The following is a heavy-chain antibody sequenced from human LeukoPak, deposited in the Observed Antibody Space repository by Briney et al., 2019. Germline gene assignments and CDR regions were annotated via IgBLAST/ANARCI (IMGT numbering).Heavy chain of an antibody. J-gene: IGHJ5*02. CDR3: ARRRGYSGYEEAFDP. CDR2: IYPGDSDT. V-gene: IGHV5-51*01. Sequence: GESLKISCKGSGYSFTSYWIGWVRQMPGKGLEWMGIIYPGDSDTRHSPSFQGQVTISADKSISTAYLQWSSLKDSDTAMYYCARRRGYSGYEEAFDPWGQGTLVTVSS. CDR1: GYSFTSYW. D-gene: IGHD5-12*01.